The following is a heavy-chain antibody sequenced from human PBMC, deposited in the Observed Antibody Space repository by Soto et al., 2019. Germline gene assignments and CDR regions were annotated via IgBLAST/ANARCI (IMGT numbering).Heavy chain of an antibody. J-gene: IGHJ4*02. CDR2: IYSDDSR. Sequence: SLRLSCERSVFTVSRNFMIWILQAPGKGLDWVSVIYSDDSRYYAGSVKGRFTISRDNSKNTLFLQMNSLRAEDTAVYYCATHRGGYDRDFEYWGRGALVTVSS. CDR3: ATHRGGYDRDFEY. CDR1: VFTVSRNF. V-gene: IGHV3-66*04. D-gene: IGHD5-12*01.